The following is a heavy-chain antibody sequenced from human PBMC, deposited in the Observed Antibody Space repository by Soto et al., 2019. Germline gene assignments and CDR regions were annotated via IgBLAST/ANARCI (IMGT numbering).Heavy chain of an antibody. Sequence: SQTLSLTCAISGDSVSSGSATWSWIRQSPSRGLEWLGRTYYRSKWYNDYAVSVKSRITINPDTSKNQFSLQLNSVTPEDTAVYYCAREGLTMVRGVIMGGFDYWGQGTTVTVSS. CDR2: TYYRSKWYN. CDR3: AREGLTMVRGVIMGGFDY. CDR1: GDSVSSGSAT. D-gene: IGHD3-10*01. J-gene: IGHJ4*03. V-gene: IGHV6-1*01.